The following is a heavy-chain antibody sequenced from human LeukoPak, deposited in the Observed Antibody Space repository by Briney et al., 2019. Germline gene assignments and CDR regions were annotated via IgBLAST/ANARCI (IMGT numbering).Heavy chain of an antibody. J-gene: IGHJ6*03. CDR1: GGSISSSSYY. CDR2: IYYSGST. Sequence: SETLPLTCTVSGGSISSSSYYWGWIRQPPGKGLEWIGSIYYSGSTYYNPSLKSGVTISVDTSNNQFSLRLSSVTAADTAVYYCARYSGSYYYYYYYMDVWGKGTTVTVSS. D-gene: IGHD1-26*01. V-gene: IGHV4-39*01. CDR3: ARYSGSYYYYYYYMDV.